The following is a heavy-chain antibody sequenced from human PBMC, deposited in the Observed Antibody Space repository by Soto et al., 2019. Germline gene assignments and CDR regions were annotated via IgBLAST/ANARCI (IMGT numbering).Heavy chain of an antibody. CDR2: ISYDVINK. CDR1: GFTLSDYT. J-gene: IGHJ5*02. Sequence: PGGSLRLSLAASGFTLSDYTMPWVRQAPGKGLEWVGVISYDVINKGYADSVKGRFIISRDKSNNTLYLQMNSLRAEDTAVYYCATVRSSTDYRFGPGGQGTRVTAAS. V-gene: IGHV3-30-3*01. D-gene: IGHD2-2*01. CDR3: ATVRSSTDYRFGP.